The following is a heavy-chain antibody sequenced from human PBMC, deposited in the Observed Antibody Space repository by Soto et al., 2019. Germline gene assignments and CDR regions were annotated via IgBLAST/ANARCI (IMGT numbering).Heavy chain of an antibody. D-gene: IGHD5-18*01. Sequence: SVNVSCKASGGTFSSYSISWGRQAPGQGLEWMGGIIPIFGTANYAQKFQGRVTITADKSTSTAYMELSSLRSEDTAVYYCARGAHVEMDTISVGYFDYWGQGTLVTVSS. CDR2: IIPIFGTA. V-gene: IGHV1-69*06. CDR1: GGTFSSYS. CDR3: ARGAHVEMDTISVGYFDY. J-gene: IGHJ4*02.